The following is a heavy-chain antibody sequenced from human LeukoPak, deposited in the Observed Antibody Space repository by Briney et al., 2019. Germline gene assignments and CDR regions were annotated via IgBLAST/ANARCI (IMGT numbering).Heavy chain of an antibody. CDR3: ARTIYDTFGHDQDAFDI. J-gene: IGHJ3*02. V-gene: IGHV3-11*06. CDR2: VSRDSRYI. D-gene: IGHD3-22*01. CDR1: GFTFSDYY. Sequence: GGSLRLSCAASGFTFSDYYMSWIRQAPGKGLEWVSSVSRDSRYIYYADSVKGRFTISRDNAKNSLYLQMNSLRAEDTAAYYCARTIYDTFGHDQDAFDIWGLGTMVTVSS.